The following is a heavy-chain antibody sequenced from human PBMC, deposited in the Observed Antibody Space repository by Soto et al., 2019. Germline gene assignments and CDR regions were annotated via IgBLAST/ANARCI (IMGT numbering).Heavy chain of an antibody. CDR1: GFTFSSYS. D-gene: IGHD3-10*01. J-gene: IGHJ3*02. Sequence: EVQLVESGGGLVQPGGSLRLSCAASGFTFSSYSMNWVRQAPGKGLEWVSSISSSSSYIYYADSVKGRFTISRDNAKNSLYLQMNSLRAEDTAVYYCARKTYGSGEDDAFDIWGQGTMVTVSS. V-gene: IGHV3-21*01. CDR2: ISSSSSYI. CDR3: ARKTYGSGEDDAFDI.